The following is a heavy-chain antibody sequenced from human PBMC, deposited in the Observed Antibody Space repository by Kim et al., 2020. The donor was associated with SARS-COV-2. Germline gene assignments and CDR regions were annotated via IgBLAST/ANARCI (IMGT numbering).Heavy chain of an antibody. J-gene: IGHJ1*01. V-gene: IGHV3-21*01. CDR1: GFTFNSFS. D-gene: IGHD3-22*01. CDR2: TSSGSSNV. Sequence: GGSLRLSCAASGFTFNSFSMNWVRQAPGKGLEWVSSTSSGSSNVNYAEPVIGRFTISRDDSKNTLYLQMNSLRGEDTAVYYCARGFDSGGYPLQHWGQGALVIVSS. CDR3: ARGFDSGGYPLQH.